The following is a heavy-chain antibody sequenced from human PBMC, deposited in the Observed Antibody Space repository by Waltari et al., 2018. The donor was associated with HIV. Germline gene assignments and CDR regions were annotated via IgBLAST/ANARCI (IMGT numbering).Heavy chain of an antibody. Sequence: QVQLQESRPGLVKPSQTLSLTCTVSGGSISSGDYYWSWIRQPPGKGLEWIGYMYYSGITYANPSLKSRVTRSVDTSKNQFSLKLSSVTAADTAVYYCARVKIVGNWFDPWGQGTLVTVSS. V-gene: IGHV4-30-4*01. J-gene: IGHJ5*02. CDR2: MYYSGIT. CDR3: ARVKIVGNWFDP. CDR1: GGSISSGDYY. D-gene: IGHD1-26*01.